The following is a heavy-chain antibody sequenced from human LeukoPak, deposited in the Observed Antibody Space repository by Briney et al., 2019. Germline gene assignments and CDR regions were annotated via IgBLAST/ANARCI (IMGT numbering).Heavy chain of an antibody. CDR1: GVSIINSY. D-gene: IGHD2-15*01. CDR2: ISFGGSP. Sequence: EASETLSLTCTVSGVSIINSYWSWIRQPPGKGLEWIGYISFGGSPNYSPSLKSRVTMSVDTSENQFSLKLSSVTAADTAVYYCARHEVVVPFFDYWGQGTLVTVSS. J-gene: IGHJ4*02. CDR3: ARHEVVVPFFDY. V-gene: IGHV4-59*08.